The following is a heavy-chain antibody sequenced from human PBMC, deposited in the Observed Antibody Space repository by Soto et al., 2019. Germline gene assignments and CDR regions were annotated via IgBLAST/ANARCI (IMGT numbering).Heavy chain of an antibody. CDR3: ARNPSGVDLASMKD. CDR2: NRNDGISK. V-gene: IGHV3-33*01. CDR1: GLTFSTQG. J-gene: IGHJ4*02. Sequence: QMLLVESGGGVVQPGMSLRLSCAASGLTFSTQGMHWVRQAPGKGLEWVAVNRNDGISKHYADSVKGRFTISRDNSKNTLFLQMDSLRAEDTATYYCARNPSGVDLASMKDWGRGTLVTVSS. D-gene: IGHD3-22*01.